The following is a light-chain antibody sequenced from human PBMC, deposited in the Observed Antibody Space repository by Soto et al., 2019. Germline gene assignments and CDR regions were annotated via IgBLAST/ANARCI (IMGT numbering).Light chain of an antibody. J-gene: IGKJ1*01. Sequence: DLQMTQSPSTLSASVGDRVTITCRASQSISSWLAWYQQKPGKAPKLLIYKASSLDSGVPSRFSGRGPGTEFTLTISSLQPDDFATYYCQQYNSYRRTFGQATKVEIK. CDR1: QSISSW. CDR3: QQYNSYRRT. CDR2: KAS. V-gene: IGKV1-5*03.